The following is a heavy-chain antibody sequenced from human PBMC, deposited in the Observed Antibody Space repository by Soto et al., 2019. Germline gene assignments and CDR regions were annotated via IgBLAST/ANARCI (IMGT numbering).Heavy chain of an antibody. V-gene: IGHV3-72*01. CDR1: GFTFSDHY. J-gene: IGHJ3*02. D-gene: IGHD4-17*01. CDR3: ARELTTVLTGDAFDI. CDR2: TRNKLSIYTT. Sequence: PGGSLRLFCAASGFTFSDHYIDWVRQAPGTGLEWVGRTRNKLSIYTTEYAASVKGRFNFSRDDSKNSLYRQMNSLKTEDTAVYYCARELTTVLTGDAFDIWGQGTMVTVSS.